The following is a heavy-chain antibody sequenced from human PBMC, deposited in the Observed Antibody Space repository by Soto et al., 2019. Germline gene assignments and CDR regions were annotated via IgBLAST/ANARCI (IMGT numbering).Heavy chain of an antibody. Sequence: QVHLQESGPDLVRPSETLSLTCSFFGGSISSDNWWSWVRQTPGKGLEWIGEIYHSGNTNYNPSLQSRVTISVDKSKNQFSRKVTSVTAADTALYYCARLSASSKLRGVVINWGKGTLVPVSS. CDR1: GGSISSDNW. V-gene: IGHV4-4*02. D-gene: IGHD3-10*01. J-gene: IGHJ4*02. CDR3: ARLSASSKLRGVVIN. CDR2: IYHSGNT.